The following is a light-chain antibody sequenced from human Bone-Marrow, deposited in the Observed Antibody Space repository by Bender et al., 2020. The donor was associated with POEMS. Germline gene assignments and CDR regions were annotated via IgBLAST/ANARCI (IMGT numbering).Light chain of an antibody. V-gene: IGLV3-1*01. CDR3: QASDTYSVI. CDR1: DLGDKY. CDR2: QDT. Sequence: SYEVTQPTSVSVSPGQTASITCSGDDLGDKYVAWYQQKPGQSPVLVIYQDTKRPSGIPERFSGSNSGNTATLTISGTQAMDEADYYCQASDTYSVIFGGGTKLTVL. J-gene: IGLJ2*01.